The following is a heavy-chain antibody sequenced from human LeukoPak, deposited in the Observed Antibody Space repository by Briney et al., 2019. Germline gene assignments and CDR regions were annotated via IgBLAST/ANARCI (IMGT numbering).Heavy chain of an antibody. CDR2: INSDGSST. D-gene: IGHD3-10*01. CDR3: ARAAEYGSGSYYRPYFDY. J-gene: IGHJ4*02. V-gene: IGHV3-74*01. Sequence: GGSLRLSCAASGFTFSSYWMHWVRQAPGKGLVWVSRINSDGSSTSYADSVKGRFTISRDNAKNTLYLQMNSLRAEDTAVYYCARAAEYGSGSYYRPYFDYRGQGTLVTVSS. CDR1: GFTFSSYW.